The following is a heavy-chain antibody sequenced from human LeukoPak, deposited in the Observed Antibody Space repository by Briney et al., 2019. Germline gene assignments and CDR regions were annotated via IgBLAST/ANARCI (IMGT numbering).Heavy chain of an antibody. D-gene: IGHD3-22*01. V-gene: IGHV3-7*05. CDR2: IKQDGSDK. CDR1: GFTFSNYW. Sequence: GGSLRLSCAASGFTFSNYWMDWVPQAPGKGLEWVAKIKQDGSDKYYVDSVKGRFTVSKDNAENSLYLQMNSLRAEDTAVYYCARNRGGGSGYSDYWGQGTLVTVSS. J-gene: IGHJ4*02. CDR3: ARNRGGGSGYSDY.